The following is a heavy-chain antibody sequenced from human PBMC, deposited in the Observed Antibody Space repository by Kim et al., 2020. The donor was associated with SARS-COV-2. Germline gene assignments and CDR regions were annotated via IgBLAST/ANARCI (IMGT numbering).Heavy chain of an antibody. J-gene: IGHJ6*02. CDR1: GFTFSSYS. CDR3: ARVPATNYHYYYYYGMDV. V-gene: IGHV3-21*01. D-gene: IGHD1-7*01. Sequence: GGSLRLSCAASGFTFSSYSMNWVRQAPGKGLEWVSSISSSSSYIYYADSVKGRFTISRDNAKNSLYLQMNSLRAEDTAVYYCARVPATNYHYYYYYGMDVWGQGTTVTVSS. CDR2: ISSSSSYI.